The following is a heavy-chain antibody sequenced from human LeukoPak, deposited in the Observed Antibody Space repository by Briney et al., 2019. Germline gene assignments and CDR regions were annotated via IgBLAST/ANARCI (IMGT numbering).Heavy chain of an antibody. D-gene: IGHD2-8*02. V-gene: IGHV3-74*01. Sequence: GGSLRLSCAASGFTFSSYWMYWVRQGPGKGLVWVSRINSDGSSTSHADSVKGRFTISRDNAKSTVYLQMNSLKTEDTAVYFCARDLTGTLFDSWGQGTLVTVSS. CDR2: INSDGSST. J-gene: IGHJ4*02. CDR3: ARDLTGTLFDS. CDR1: GFTFSSYW.